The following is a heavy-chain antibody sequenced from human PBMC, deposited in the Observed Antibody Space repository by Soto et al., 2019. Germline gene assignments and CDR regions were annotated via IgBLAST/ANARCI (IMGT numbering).Heavy chain of an antibody. V-gene: IGHV1-8*01. CDR2: MNPNSGNT. Sequence: GASVKVSCKASGYTFASYDINWARQATGQGLEWMGWMNPNSGNTGYAQKFQGRVTMTRNTSISTAYMELSSLRSEDTAVYYCATHPRGYYYHYMDVWGKGTTVTVSS. CDR1: GYTFASYD. J-gene: IGHJ6*03. CDR3: ATHPRGYYYHYMDV.